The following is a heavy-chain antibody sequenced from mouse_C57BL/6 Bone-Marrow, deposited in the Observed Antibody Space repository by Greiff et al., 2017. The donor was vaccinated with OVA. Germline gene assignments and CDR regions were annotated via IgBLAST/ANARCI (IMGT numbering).Heavy chain of an antibody. CDR3: ARHGNYFYAMDY. CDR1: GFTFSSYG. CDR2: ISSGGSYT. Sequence: EVNVVESGGDLVKPGGSLKLSCAASGFTFSSYGMSWVRQTPDKRLEWVATISSGGSYTYYPDSVKGRFTISRDNAKNTLYLQMSSLKSEDTAMYYCARHGNYFYAMDYWGQGTSVTVSS. V-gene: IGHV5-6*01. D-gene: IGHD2-1*01. J-gene: IGHJ4*01.